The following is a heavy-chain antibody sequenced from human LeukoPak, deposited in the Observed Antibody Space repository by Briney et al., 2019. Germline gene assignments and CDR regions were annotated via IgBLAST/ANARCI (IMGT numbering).Heavy chain of an antibody. CDR3: ARGARKGDDYGGFFDY. V-gene: IGHV3-30*04. Sequence: GGSLRLSCAASGFTFNKYAIHWVRQAPGKGLEWVTVISYDGSYKDYPDSVKGRFTISRDNSKNTLYLQMNSLRPEDTAVYYCARGARKGDDYGGFFDYWGQGTLVTVSS. J-gene: IGHJ4*02. D-gene: IGHD4-23*01. CDR1: GFTFNKYA. CDR2: ISYDGSYK.